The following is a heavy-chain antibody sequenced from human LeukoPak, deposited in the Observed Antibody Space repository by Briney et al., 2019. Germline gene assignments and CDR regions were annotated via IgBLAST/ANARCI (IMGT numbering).Heavy chain of an antibody. CDR3: TRRGSSGRLSVDY. V-gene: IGHV3-73*01. D-gene: IGHD6-19*01. CDR1: GFTFSGSA. J-gene: IGHJ4*02. Sequence: GGSLRLSCAASGFTFSGSAMHWVRQASEKGLEWVGRIRSKANSYATAYAASVKGRFTISRDDSKNTAYLQMNSLKTEDTAVYYCTRRGSSGRLSVDYWGQGTLVTVSS. CDR2: IRSKANSYAT.